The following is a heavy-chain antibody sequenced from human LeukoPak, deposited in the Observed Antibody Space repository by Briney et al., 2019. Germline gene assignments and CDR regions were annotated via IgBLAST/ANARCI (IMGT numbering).Heavy chain of an antibody. D-gene: IGHD6-6*01. J-gene: IGHJ2*01. Sequence: PSETLSLTCAVYGGSFSGYYWSWIRQPPGKGLEWIGEINHSGSTNYNPSLKSRVTISVDTSKNQFSLKLSSVTAADTAVYYCAREEQLVETHRTEPIEYWYFDLWGRGALVTVSS. CDR3: AREEQLVETHRTEPIEYWYFDL. CDR1: GGSFSGYY. V-gene: IGHV4-34*01. CDR2: INHSGST.